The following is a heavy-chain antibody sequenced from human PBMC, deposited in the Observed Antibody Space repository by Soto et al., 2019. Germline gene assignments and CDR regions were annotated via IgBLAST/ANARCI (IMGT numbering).Heavy chain of an antibody. J-gene: IGHJ4*02. CDR1: GGSIRDYF. CDR3: ARAVNHDFWSGYSPFDY. Sequence: SETLSLTCTVSGGSIRDYFWTWIRQPPGKGLEWIGYIYYSGRTNYNPSLKSRVSISVDTSKNHFSLQLRSVTAADTAVYYCARAVNHDFWSGYSPFDYWSQGTLVTVSS. D-gene: IGHD3-3*01. CDR2: IYYSGRT. V-gene: IGHV4-59*01.